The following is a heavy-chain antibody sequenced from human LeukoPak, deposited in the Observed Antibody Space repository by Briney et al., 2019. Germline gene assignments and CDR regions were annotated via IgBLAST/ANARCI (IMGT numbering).Heavy chain of an antibody. J-gene: IGHJ4*02. Sequence: GGSLRLSCAGSGFSFSNYWMSWVRQAPGKGLEWVSAISGSGGSTYYADSVKGRFTISRDNSKNTLYLQMNSLRAEDTAVYYCAKLGRYCSSTSCYYFDYWGQGTLVTVSS. CDR3: AKLGRYCSSTSCYYFDY. D-gene: IGHD2-2*01. V-gene: IGHV3-23*01. CDR1: GFSFSNYW. CDR2: ISGSGGST.